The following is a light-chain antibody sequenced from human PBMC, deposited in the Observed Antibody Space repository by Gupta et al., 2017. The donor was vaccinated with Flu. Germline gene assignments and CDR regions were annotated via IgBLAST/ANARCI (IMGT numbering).Light chain of an antibody. CDR1: QRISGY. V-gene: IGKV1-39*01. CDR3: QQRNNSPWT. Sequence: PSSLSASVGDRVTITCRASQRISGYLNWYQQKPGKPPKLLIYATCSLQSGVPSRFSGSGSGTGFTLTINRLQPEDFATYYCQQRNNSPWTFGQGTKVEIK. CDR2: ATC. J-gene: IGKJ1*01.